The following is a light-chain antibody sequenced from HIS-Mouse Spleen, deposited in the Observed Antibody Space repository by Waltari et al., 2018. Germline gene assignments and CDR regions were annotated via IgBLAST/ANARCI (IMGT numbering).Light chain of an antibody. Sequence: QSALTQPPSVSGSPGQSITISRTGTSSDAGSYNLVSWYQQHPGKAPKLMIYEGSKRPSGVSNRFSGSKSGNTASLTISGLQAEDEADYYCCSYAGSSTYVFGTGTKVTVL. CDR1: SSDAGSYNL. CDR2: EGS. CDR3: CSYAGSSTYV. V-gene: IGLV2-23*01. J-gene: IGLJ1*01.